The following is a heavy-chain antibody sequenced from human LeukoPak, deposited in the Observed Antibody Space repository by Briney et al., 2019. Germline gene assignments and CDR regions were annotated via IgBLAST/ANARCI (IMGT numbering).Heavy chain of an antibody. D-gene: IGHD3-22*01. Sequence: ASVKVSCKASGYTFTCYYMHWVRQAPGQGLEWMGWINPNSGGTDYAQKFQGRVTMTRDTSISTAYMELSRLRSDDTAVYYCASDSSGYYKADIRDDAFDIWGQGTMVTVSS. V-gene: IGHV1-2*02. CDR1: GYTFTCYY. CDR2: INPNSGGT. J-gene: IGHJ3*02. CDR3: ASDSSGYYKADIRDDAFDI.